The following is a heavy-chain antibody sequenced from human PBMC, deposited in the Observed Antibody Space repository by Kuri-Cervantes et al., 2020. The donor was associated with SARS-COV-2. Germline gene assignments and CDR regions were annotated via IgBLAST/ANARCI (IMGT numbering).Heavy chain of an antibody. CDR1: GDSIISSSYY. CDR3: ARHDGDWPYYFDY. J-gene: IGHJ4*02. D-gene: IGHD3/OR15-3a*01. V-gene: IGHV4-39*01. Sequence: GSLRLSCTVSGDSIISSSYYWDWIRQPPGKGLEWIGTISYSGSTNFSPSFMNRVSLSVDTSNNRFSLTLSSVTAADTAMYYCARHDGDWPYYFDYWGQGTLVTVSS. CDR2: ISYSGST.